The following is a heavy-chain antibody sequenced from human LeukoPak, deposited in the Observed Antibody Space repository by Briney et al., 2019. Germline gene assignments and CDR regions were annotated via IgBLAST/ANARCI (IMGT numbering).Heavy chain of an antibody. V-gene: IGHV4-34*01. J-gene: IGHJ5*02. D-gene: IGHD3-10*01. CDR2: INHSGST. CDR1: GGSFSGYY. CDR3: ARGERSGSYYLRFDL. Sequence: SDTLSLTCAVYGGSFSGYYWSWIRQPPGKGLEWIGEINHSGSTNYNPSLKSRVTISVDTSKNQFSLKLSSVTAADTAVYYCARGERSGSYYLRFDLWGQGTLVTVSS.